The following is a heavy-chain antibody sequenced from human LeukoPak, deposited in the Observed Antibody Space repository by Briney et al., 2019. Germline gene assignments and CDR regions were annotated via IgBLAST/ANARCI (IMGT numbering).Heavy chain of an antibody. Sequence: SETLSLTCTVSGYSISSGYYWGWIRQPPGKGLEWIGSIYHSGSTYYNPSLKSRVTISIDMSKNQFSLNLSSVTAADTAVYYCARLLSTGSVGGSNWFDPWGQGTLVTVSS. V-gene: IGHV4-38-2*02. CDR1: GYSISSGYY. D-gene: IGHD3-9*01. J-gene: IGHJ5*02. CDR2: IYHSGST. CDR3: ARLLSTGSVGGSNWFDP.